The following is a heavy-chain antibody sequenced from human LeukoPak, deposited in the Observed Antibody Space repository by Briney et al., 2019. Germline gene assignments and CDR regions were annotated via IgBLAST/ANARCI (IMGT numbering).Heavy chain of an antibody. V-gene: IGHV3-23*01. CDR3: AKEPLPYSGSYLDY. CDR1: GFTFSTYA. J-gene: IGHJ4*02. CDR2: ISGSGDST. Sequence: GGSLRLSCAASGFTFSTYAVNWVRQAPGKGLEWVSTISGSGDSTYYADSVKGRFTISRDNSKNTLYLQMNSLRAEDTAVYYCAKEPLPYSGSYLDYWGQGTLVTVSS. D-gene: IGHD1-26*01.